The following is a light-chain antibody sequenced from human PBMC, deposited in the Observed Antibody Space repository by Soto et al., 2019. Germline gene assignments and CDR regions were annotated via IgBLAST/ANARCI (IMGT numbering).Light chain of an antibody. Sequence: IVLTQSPGTLSLSPGERATLSCRASQSVSSSYLAWYQQKSGHAPRLLIYGAFNRATGIPDRFSGSGSGTDFALTISRLEPEDFAVYYCQQYGSSPLTFGGGTKVEIK. CDR2: GAF. CDR1: QSVSSSY. J-gene: IGKJ4*01. CDR3: QQYGSSPLT. V-gene: IGKV3-20*01.